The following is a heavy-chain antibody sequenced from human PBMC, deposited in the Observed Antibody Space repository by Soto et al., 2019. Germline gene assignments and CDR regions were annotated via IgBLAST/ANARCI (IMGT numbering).Heavy chain of an antibody. V-gene: IGHV1-8*02. Sequence: ASVKVSCKASGYDFTAYDINWVRQASGQGLEWMGWMNPINGATGTARRFQGRVSMTRNTATGTAYLELTSLRSDDTAAYYCGICPSPRAPAGGTPYYYAMDVWGQGTTVTVSS. CDR3: GICPSPRAPAGGTPYYYAMDV. CDR2: MNPINGAT. CDR1: GYDFTAYD. J-gene: IGHJ6*02. D-gene: IGHD6-13*01.